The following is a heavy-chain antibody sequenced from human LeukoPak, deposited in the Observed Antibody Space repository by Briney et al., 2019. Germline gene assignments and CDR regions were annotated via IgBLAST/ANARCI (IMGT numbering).Heavy chain of an antibody. CDR2: ISAYNGNT. V-gene: IGHV1-18*01. CDR3: ARDSADCSGGSCYSAEYFQH. CDR1: GYTFSSYG. D-gene: IGHD2-15*01. Sequence: ASVKVPCKASGYTFSSYGITWVRQAPGQGLEWMGRISAYNGNTNYAQKFQGRVTMTTDTSTSIGYMELRSLRSDDTAVYYCARDSADCSGGSCYSAEYFQHWGQGTLVTVSS. J-gene: IGHJ1*01.